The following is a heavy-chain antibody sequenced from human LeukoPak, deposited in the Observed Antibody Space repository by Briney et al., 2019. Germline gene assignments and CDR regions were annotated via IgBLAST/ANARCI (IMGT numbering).Heavy chain of an antibody. CDR3: ARDLPSSGYWYRDAFDI. V-gene: IGHV3-7*01. D-gene: IGHD3-22*01. J-gene: IGHJ3*02. CDR1: GFTFSSYW. CDR2: AKQDGSET. Sequence: GGSLRLSCAASGFTFSSYWMSWVRQAPGKGLEWVGHAKQDGSETYYVDSVKGRFTVSRDNAKNSLFLQMNSLRVEDTAMYYCARDLPSSGYWYRDAFDIWGRGTMITVSS.